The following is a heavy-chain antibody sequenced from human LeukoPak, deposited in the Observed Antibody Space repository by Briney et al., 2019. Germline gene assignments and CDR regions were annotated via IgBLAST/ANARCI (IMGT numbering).Heavy chain of an antibody. V-gene: IGHV4-4*09. CDR3: ARHSYSSSFFDY. D-gene: IGHD6-6*01. CDR2: IYTSGST. Sequence: SETLPLTCTVSGGSISSYYWSWIRQPPGKGLEWIGYIYTSGSTNYNPSLKSRVTISVDTSKNQFSLKLSSVTAADTAVYYCARHSYSSSFFDYWGQGTLVTVSS. CDR1: GGSISSYY. J-gene: IGHJ4*02.